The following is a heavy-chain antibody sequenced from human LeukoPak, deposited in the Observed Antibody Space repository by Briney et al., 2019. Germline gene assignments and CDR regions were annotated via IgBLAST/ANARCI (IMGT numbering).Heavy chain of an antibody. D-gene: IGHD1-26*01. Sequence: GGSLRLSCVASGFTISLYGMHWVRQAPGKGLEWVAVTWYDGSKEYYADSVKGRFTISRDNSKNTLYLQMNSLRAEDTAVYYCASRYSGSYFTYYCGMDVWGQGTTVTVSS. CDR1: GFTISLYG. J-gene: IGHJ6*02. V-gene: IGHV3-33*01. CDR3: ASRYSGSYFTYYCGMDV. CDR2: TWYDGSKE.